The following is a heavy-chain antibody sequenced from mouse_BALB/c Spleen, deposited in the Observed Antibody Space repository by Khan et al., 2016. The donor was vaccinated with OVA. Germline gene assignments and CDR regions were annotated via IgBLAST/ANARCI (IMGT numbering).Heavy chain of an antibody. J-gene: IGHJ3*01. Sequence: DVHLVESGGDLVKPGGSLNLSCEASGFTFSSYGMSWLRQTPDKRLEWVATISNGGSYTYFPDSVKGRLTISRDNAKNTLYLQMSSLKSEDTAMYYCARHRFTTPTAWFAYWGQGTLVTVFA. V-gene: IGHV5-6*01. CDR3: ARHRFTTPTAWFAY. D-gene: IGHD1-2*01. CDR2: ISNGGSYT. CDR1: GFTFSSYG.